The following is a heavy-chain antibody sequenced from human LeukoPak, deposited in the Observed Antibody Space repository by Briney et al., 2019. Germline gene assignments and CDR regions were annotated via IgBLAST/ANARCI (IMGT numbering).Heavy chain of an antibody. D-gene: IGHD3-10*01. CDR3: ARDRMVRGVNDY. V-gene: IGHV3-23*01. CDR1: GFTFSSYA. J-gene: IGHJ4*02. CDR2: ISGSGGST. Sequence: GGSLRLSCAASGFTFSSYAMSWVRQAPGKGLEWVSAISGSGGSTYYADSVKGRFTISRDNSKNTLYLQMNSLRAEDTAVYYCARDRMVRGVNDYWGQGTLVTVSS.